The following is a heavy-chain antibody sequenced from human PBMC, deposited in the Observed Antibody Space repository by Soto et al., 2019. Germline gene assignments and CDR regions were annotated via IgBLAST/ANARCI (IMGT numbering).Heavy chain of an antibody. J-gene: IGHJ4*02. D-gene: IGHD6-13*01. CDR3: AKVSSSWYAGFFDL. CDR2: LSDSGDSI. V-gene: IGHV3-23*01. CDR1: GFTFSSHA. Sequence: EVQLLESGGGLLQPGRSLRLSCTASGFTFSSHAMTWVRQAPGKGLEWVSGLSDSGDSIYYADSVKGRFTIYRDNSMNTLYLQMNTLRVEDTAVYYCAKVSSSWYAGFFDLWGQGTLVTVSS.